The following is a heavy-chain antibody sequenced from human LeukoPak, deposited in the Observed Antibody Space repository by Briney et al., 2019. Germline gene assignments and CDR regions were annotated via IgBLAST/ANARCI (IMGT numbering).Heavy chain of an antibody. J-gene: IGHJ6*03. CDR1: GFTFSNYE. CDR3: AKGKVADYYYYMDV. V-gene: IGHV3-48*03. Sequence: GGSLRLSCAASGFTFSNYEMNWVRQAPGKGLEWISHISNFGDIIHYADSVEGRFTISRDNAKNSLYLQMNSLRAEDTALYYCAKGKVADYYYYMDVWGKGTTVTVSS. D-gene: IGHD2-15*01. CDR2: ISNFGDII.